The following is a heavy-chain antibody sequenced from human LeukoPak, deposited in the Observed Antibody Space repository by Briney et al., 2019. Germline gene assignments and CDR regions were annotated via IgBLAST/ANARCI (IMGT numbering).Heavy chain of an antibody. CDR2: INPSGGST. CDR1: GYTLTELS. V-gene: IGHV1-46*01. Sequence: ASVKVSCKVSGYTLTELSMHWVRQAPGRGLEWMGIINPSGGSTTYAQKFQGRVTMTRDTSTSTVYMELSSLRSEDTAVYYCARGLDSSGYYQYWGQGTLVTVSS. CDR3: ARGLDSSGYYQY. D-gene: IGHD3-22*01. J-gene: IGHJ4*02.